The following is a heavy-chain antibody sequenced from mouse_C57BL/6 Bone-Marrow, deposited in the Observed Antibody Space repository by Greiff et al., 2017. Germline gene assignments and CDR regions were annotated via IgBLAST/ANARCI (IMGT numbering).Heavy chain of an antibody. CDR2: ISNLAYSI. CDR3: ARAGSRAAMDY. Sequence: EVKVVESGGGLVQPGGSLKLSCAASGFTFSDYGMAWVRQAPRQGPEWVAFISNLAYSIYYADTVTGRFTISRENAKNTLYLEMSSLRSEDTAMYYCARAGSRAAMDYWGQGTSVTVSS. J-gene: IGHJ4*01. V-gene: IGHV5-15*01. D-gene: IGHD1-1*01. CDR1: GFTFSDYG.